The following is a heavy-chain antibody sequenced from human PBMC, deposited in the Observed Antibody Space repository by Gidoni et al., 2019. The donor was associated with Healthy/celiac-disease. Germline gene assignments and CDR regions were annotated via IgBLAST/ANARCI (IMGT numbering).Heavy chain of an antibody. V-gene: IGHV1-2*02. CDR3: ARLVNWNELNFDY. D-gene: IGHD1-1*01. J-gene: IGHJ4*02. CDR1: GTTFTGYY. CDR2: VNPNSGGT. Sequence: QVQLVQSGAEVKKPGASLTVSCQASGTTFTGYYMHWVRQAPGQGLEWMGWVNPNSGGTNYAQKFQGRVTMTRDTSISTAYMELSRLKSDDTAVYYCARLVNWNELNFDYWGQGTLVTVSS.